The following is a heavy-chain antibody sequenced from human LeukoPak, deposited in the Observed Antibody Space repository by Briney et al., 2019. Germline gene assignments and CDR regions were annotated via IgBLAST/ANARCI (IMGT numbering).Heavy chain of an antibody. CDR2: ISADGRMT. CDR1: GFTFTDYW. J-gene: IGHJ4*02. CDR3: ARDRSYIDY. Sequence: PGGSLRLSCAASGFTFTDYWMHWVRQAPGKGLVWVSRISADGRMTDYEDSVKGRFTISRDNAKNTLYLQMNSLRAEDAAVFYCARDRSYIDYWGQGTLVTVSS. V-gene: IGHV3-74*01.